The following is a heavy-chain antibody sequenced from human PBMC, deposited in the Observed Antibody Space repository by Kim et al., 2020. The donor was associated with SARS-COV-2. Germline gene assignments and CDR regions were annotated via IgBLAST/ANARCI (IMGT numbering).Heavy chain of an antibody. V-gene: IGHV3-30-3*01. CDR2: ISYDGSNK. Sequence: GGSLRLSCAASGFTFSSYAMHWVRQAPGKGLEWVAVISYDGSNKYYADSVKGRFTISRDNSKNTLYLQMNSLRAEDTAVYYCARENSIAARRSNTAPGYWGQGTLVTVSS. J-gene: IGHJ4*02. D-gene: IGHD6-6*01. CDR1: GFTFSSYA. CDR3: ARENSIAARRSNTAPGY.